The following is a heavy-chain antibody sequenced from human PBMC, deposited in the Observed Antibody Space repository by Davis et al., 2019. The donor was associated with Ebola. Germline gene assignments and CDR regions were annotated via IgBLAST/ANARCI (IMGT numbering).Heavy chain of an antibody. D-gene: IGHD3-22*01. CDR1: GGSISSSNW. Sequence: MPGGSLRLSCAVSGGSISSSNWWSWVRQSPGKGLEWIGEIYQSGTTNYNPSLKSRVTISIDKFKNQFSLKLSSVTAADTAVYYCARDYYDTSGYLWYFDLWGRGTLVTVSS. CDR3: ARDYYDTSGYLWYFDL. CDR2: IYQSGTT. V-gene: IGHV4-4*02. J-gene: IGHJ2*01.